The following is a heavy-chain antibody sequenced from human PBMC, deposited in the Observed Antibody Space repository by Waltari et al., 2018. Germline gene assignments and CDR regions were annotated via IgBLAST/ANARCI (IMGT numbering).Heavy chain of an antibody. Sequence: QVQLQESGPGLVTPSETLSLICSVSGDSITNYYWSWVRQPPGRGLEWIGYIAYSGGTRYNPSLKSRATISVDTSKKQFSLRLGSVTAADTAIYYCARSYDFWSGYPLGYWGQGTLVTVSS. V-gene: IGHV4-59*01. CDR2: IAYSGGT. CDR3: ARSYDFWSGYPLGY. D-gene: IGHD3-3*01. J-gene: IGHJ4*02. CDR1: GDSITNYY.